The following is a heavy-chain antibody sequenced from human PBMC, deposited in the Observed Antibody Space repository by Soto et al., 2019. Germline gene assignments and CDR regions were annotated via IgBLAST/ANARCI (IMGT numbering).Heavy chain of an antibody. D-gene: IGHD3-3*01. CDR1: GFTFSSYS. J-gene: IGHJ2*01. Sequence: EVQLVESGGGLVQPGGSLRLSCAASGFTFSSYSMNWVRQAPGKGLEWVSYISSSSSTIYYADSVKGRFTISRDNAKNARYLQRNSLRAEDTAVYYCARPYYDFWSGYLSWYFDLWGRGTLVTVSS. V-gene: IGHV3-48*01. CDR3: ARPYYDFWSGYLSWYFDL. CDR2: ISSSSSTI.